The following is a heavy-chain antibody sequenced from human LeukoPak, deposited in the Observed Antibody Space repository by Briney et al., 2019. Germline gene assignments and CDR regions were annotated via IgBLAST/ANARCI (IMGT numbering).Heavy chain of an antibody. CDR3: ARDRVFGYSYGPQYNWFDP. CDR1: GFTFSSYA. V-gene: IGHV3-23*01. J-gene: IGHJ5*02. CDR2: ISGSGGST. D-gene: IGHD5-18*01. Sequence: GGSLRLSCAASGFTFSSYAMSWVRQAPGKGLEWVSAISGSGGSTYYADSVKGRFTISRDNSKNSLYLQMNSLRAEDTAVYYCARDRVFGYSYGPQYNWFDPWGQGTLVTVSS.